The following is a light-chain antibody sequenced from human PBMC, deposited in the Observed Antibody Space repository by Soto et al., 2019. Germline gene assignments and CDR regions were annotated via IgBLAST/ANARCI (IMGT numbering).Light chain of an antibody. Sequence: EIVLTQSPATLSLSPGERATLSCRASQTVSSSLAWYQQKPGQAPRLLIYDASNRATGIPVRFSGSGSGTDFTLTISRLEPEDFAVYYCQQFSSYPLTFGGGTKVDI. V-gene: IGKV3-11*01. J-gene: IGKJ4*01. CDR1: QTVSSS. CDR2: DAS. CDR3: QQFSSYPLT.